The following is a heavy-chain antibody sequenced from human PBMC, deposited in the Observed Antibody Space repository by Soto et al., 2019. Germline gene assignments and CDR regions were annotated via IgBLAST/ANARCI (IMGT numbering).Heavy chain of an antibody. CDR3: ARSNYDILTGKEDY. CDR1: GGTFSSYA. Sequence: QVQLVQSGAEVKKPGSSVKVSCKASGGTFSSYAISWVRQAPGQGLEWMGGIIPIFGTANYAQKFQGRVTITADESTSTAYMELSSLRSDDTAVYYCARSNYDILTGKEDYWGQGTLVTVSS. V-gene: IGHV1-69*01. J-gene: IGHJ4*02. CDR2: IIPIFGTA. D-gene: IGHD3-9*01.